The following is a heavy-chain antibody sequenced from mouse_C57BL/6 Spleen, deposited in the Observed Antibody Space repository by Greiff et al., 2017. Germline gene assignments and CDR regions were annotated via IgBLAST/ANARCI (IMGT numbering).Heavy chain of an antibody. V-gene: IGHV5-17*01. D-gene: IGHD1-1*01. Sequence: DVMLVESGGGLVKPGGPLKLSCAASGFTFSDYGMHWVRQAPEKGLEWVAYISSGSSTIYYADTVKGRFTISRDNAKNTLFLQMTSLRSEDTAMYYCARESYYGSSYAMDYWGQGTSVTVSS. CDR1: GFTFSDYG. CDR3: ARESYYGSSYAMDY. CDR2: ISSGSSTI. J-gene: IGHJ4*01.